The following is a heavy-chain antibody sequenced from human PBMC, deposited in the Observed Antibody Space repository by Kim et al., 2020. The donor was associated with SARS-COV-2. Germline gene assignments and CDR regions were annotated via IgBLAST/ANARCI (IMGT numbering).Heavy chain of an antibody. Sequence: GYIYSSGSTYYNPSLKSRVTISVDTSKNQFSLKLSSVTAADTAVYYCARDALKSITIFGVVSPDVGMDVWGQGTTVTVSS. CDR3: ARDALKSITIFGVVSPDVGMDV. V-gene: IGHV4-31*02. J-gene: IGHJ6*02. D-gene: IGHD3-3*01. CDR2: IYSSGST.